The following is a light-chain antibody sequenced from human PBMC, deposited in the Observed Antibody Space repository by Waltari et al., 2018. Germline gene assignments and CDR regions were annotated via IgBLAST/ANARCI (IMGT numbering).Light chain of an antibody. CDR1: QSVRRF. CDR2: EAT. V-gene: IGKV3-20*01. Sequence: EIVLTQSPGTLSLSPGERATLSCRASQSVRRFLAWYQQKLGQAPRLLIYEATSRATGITDRFSGSGFGTDFSLIISRLEPEDFAVYYCQKYGTLPATFGQGTKVEIK. J-gene: IGKJ1*01. CDR3: QKYGTLPAT.